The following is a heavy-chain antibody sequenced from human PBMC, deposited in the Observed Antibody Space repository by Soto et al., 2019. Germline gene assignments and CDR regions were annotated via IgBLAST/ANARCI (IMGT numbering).Heavy chain of an antibody. Sequence: QVQLQESGPGLVKPSETLSLTCTVSGGSISSYYWSWIRQPPGKGLEWIGYIYYSGSTNYNPSLKSRVTISVDTSKNQFSLKLSSVTAADTAVYYCARGMWSYSNYALDNYFDYWGQGTLVTVSS. CDR1: GGSISSYY. CDR2: IYYSGST. V-gene: IGHV4-59*01. J-gene: IGHJ4*02. D-gene: IGHD4-4*01. CDR3: ARGMWSYSNYALDNYFDY.